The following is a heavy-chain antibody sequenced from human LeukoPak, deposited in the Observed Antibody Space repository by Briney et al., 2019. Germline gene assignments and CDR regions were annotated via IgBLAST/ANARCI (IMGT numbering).Heavy chain of an antibody. J-gene: IGHJ3*02. Sequence: GGSLRLSCAASGFTFSSYWMSWVRQAPGKGLEWVANIKQDGSEKYYVDSVKGRFTISRDNAKNSLYLQMNSLRAEDTAVYYCARVIVVVPAAPGHDASDIWGQGTMVTVSS. CDR3: ARVIVVVPAAPGHDASDI. D-gene: IGHD2-2*01. CDR1: GFTFSSYW. V-gene: IGHV3-7*01. CDR2: IKQDGSEK.